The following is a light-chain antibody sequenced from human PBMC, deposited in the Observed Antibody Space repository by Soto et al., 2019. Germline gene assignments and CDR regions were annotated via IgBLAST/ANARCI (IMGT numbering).Light chain of an antibody. Sequence: QSALTQPASVSGSPGQSITISCTGTISDIGGYNYVSWYQQHPGKAPKLMIYDVSNRPSGVSYRFSGSKSGNTASLTISGLQAEDEAADYCSSYTSRSTLVVFGGGTKVTVL. J-gene: IGLJ2*01. CDR2: DVS. V-gene: IGLV2-14*03. CDR3: SSYTSRSTLVV. CDR1: ISDIGGYNY.